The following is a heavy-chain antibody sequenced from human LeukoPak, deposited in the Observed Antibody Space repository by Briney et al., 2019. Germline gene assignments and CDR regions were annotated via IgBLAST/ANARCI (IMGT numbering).Heavy chain of an antibody. Sequence: ASVKVSCKASGYTFTGYYMHWARQAPGQGLEWMGWINPNSGGTNYAQKFQGRAAMTRDTSISTAYMELSRLRSDDTAVYYCARDQLAMVRISYYYYYMDVWGKGTTVTVSS. D-gene: IGHD5-18*01. J-gene: IGHJ6*03. CDR3: ARDQLAMVRISYYYYYMDV. V-gene: IGHV1-2*02. CDR2: INPNSGGT. CDR1: GYTFTGYY.